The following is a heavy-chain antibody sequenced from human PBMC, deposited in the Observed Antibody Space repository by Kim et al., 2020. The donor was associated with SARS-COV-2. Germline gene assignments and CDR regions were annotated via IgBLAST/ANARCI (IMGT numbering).Heavy chain of an antibody. CDR1: GYTFTSYA. Sequence: ASVKVSCKASGYTFTSYAMNWVRQAPGQGLEWMGWINTNTGNPTYAQGFTGRFVFSLDTSVSTAYLQISSLKAEDTAVYYCARHPGIAAADSGWWGDYYYYGMDVWGQGTTVNVSS. CDR3: ARHPGIAAADSGWWGDYYYYGMDV. J-gene: IGHJ6*02. CDR2: INTNTGNP. V-gene: IGHV7-4-1*02. D-gene: IGHD6-13*01.